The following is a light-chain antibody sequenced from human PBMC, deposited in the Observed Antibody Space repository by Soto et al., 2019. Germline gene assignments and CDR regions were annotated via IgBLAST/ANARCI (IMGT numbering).Light chain of an antibody. CDR1: QSISIW. Sequence: DIHMTQSPSTLSASVGDRVTITCRASQSISIWLAWSQQKPGKAPNLLIYKTTSLETGVPSRFSGSGSRTEFTLTISSLQPDDFATYYCQHWNDYSWTFGQGTKVEVK. V-gene: IGKV1-5*03. CDR2: KTT. J-gene: IGKJ1*01. CDR3: QHWNDYSWT.